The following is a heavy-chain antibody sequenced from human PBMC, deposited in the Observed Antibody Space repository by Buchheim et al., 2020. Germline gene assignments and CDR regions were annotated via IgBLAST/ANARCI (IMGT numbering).Heavy chain of an antibody. Sequence: EVQLVESGGGLVQPGGSLRLSCAASGFTFSSYSMNWVRQAPGKGLEWVSYISSSSSTIYYADSVKGRFTISRDNAKNSLYLQRNSLRAEDTAVYYCAREGGTIFGVVTPMDVWGKGTT. CDR1: GFTFSSYS. CDR3: AREGGTIFGVVTPMDV. CDR2: ISSSSSTI. V-gene: IGHV3-48*01. D-gene: IGHD3-3*01. J-gene: IGHJ6*03.